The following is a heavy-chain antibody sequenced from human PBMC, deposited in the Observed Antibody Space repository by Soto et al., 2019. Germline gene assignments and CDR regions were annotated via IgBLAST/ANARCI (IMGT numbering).Heavy chain of an antibody. J-gene: IGHJ6*02. CDR3: ARDGSSSWYSYYYNGMDV. CDR1: GFTFSSYW. D-gene: IGHD6-13*01. V-gene: IGHV3-7*05. CDR2: INQDGGEK. Sequence: EVQLVESGGGLVQPGGSLRLSCAASGFTFSSYWMSWVRQAPGKGLEWVANINQDGGEKFYVDSVKGRFTISRDNAKKSLYLQMNTLRVEDTAVYYCARDGSSSWYSYYYNGMDVWGQGTTVTVSS.